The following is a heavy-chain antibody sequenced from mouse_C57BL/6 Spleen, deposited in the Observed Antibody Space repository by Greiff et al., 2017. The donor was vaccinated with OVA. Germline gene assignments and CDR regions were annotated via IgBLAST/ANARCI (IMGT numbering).Heavy chain of an antibody. CDR1: GFTFSDYG. J-gene: IGHJ1*03. CDR3: ARDYYGSSYGYFDV. V-gene: IGHV5-17*01. D-gene: IGHD1-1*01. Sequence: EVKLVESGGGLVKPGGSLKLSCAASGFTFSDYGMHWVRQAPEKGLEWVAYISSGSSTIYYADTVKGRFTISRDNAKNTLFLQMTSLRSEDTAMYYCARDYYGSSYGYFDVWGTETTVTVSS. CDR2: ISSGSSTI.